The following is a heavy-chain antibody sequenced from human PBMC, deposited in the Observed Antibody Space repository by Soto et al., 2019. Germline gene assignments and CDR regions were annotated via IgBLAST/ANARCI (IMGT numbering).Heavy chain of an antibody. CDR2: IYPGDSDS. CDR1: GYSFSDYW. V-gene: IGHV5-51*01. D-gene: IGHD3-22*01. Sequence: EVQLVQSGAEVKEPGTSLTISCKASGYSFSDYWIGWVRQMPGKGLEWMGIIYPGDSDSRYSPSFQGHVTISADKSISTAYLELNSLKASDSAIYYCARVYDGSSGFDFDSWGQGTLVTVSS. CDR3: ARVYDGSSGFDFDS. J-gene: IGHJ4*02.